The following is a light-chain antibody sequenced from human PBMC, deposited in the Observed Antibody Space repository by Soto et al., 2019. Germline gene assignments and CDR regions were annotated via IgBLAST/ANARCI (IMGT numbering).Light chain of an antibody. CDR1: QSISNN. Sequence: EIVMTQSPVTLSVSPGERATLSCRASQSISNNLAWYQQKPGQAPSLLIYAASTRSTGIPARFSGSGSGTDYTLTISRLQSEDFAVYYCQQYDNWPLTFGGGTKVEIK. J-gene: IGKJ4*01. CDR3: QQYDNWPLT. V-gene: IGKV3-15*01. CDR2: AAS.